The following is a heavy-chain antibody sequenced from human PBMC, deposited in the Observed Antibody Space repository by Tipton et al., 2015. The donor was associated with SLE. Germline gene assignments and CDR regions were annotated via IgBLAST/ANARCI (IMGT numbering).Heavy chain of an antibody. V-gene: IGHV4-59*01. CDR2: IYYSGGT. CDR1: GGSISTYF. D-gene: IGHD3-3*01. J-gene: IGHJ5*02. CDR3: ARLEDPFGIFGVPKGWFDP. Sequence: LRLSCTVSGGSISTYFWSWIRQPPGKGLEWIGYIYYSGGTHYNPSLSSRVTMSVDTSKNQFSLKLTPVTAADTAVYYCARLEDPFGIFGVPKGWFDPWGQGTLVTVSS.